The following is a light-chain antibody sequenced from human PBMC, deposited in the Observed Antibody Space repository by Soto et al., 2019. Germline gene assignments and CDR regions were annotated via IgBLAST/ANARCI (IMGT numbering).Light chain of an antibody. J-gene: IGKJ4*01. CDR3: QHYYNLSPHT. V-gene: IGKV3-15*01. Sequence: VVMTQSPATLSVSPGESATLSCRASQSVSRNLAWYQQKPGQAPRLLLYGSYFRATNVTDRFTGRGSGTEFTLTISGLQSDDSAIDYGQHYYNLSPHTFGEGTKVESK. CDR1: QSVSRN. CDR2: GSY.